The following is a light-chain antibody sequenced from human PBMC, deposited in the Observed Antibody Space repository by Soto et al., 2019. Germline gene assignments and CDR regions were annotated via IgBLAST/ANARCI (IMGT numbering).Light chain of an antibody. CDR3: SSYTSSSSFV. Sequence: QSVLTRPASVSGSPGQSITISCTGTSSDVGGYKYVSWYQQHPGKAPKLMIYEVSNRPSGVSNRFSGSKSGNTASLTISGLQVEEEADYYCSSYTSSSSFVFGTGTKVTVL. CDR2: EVS. CDR1: SSDVGGYKY. J-gene: IGLJ1*01. V-gene: IGLV2-14*01.